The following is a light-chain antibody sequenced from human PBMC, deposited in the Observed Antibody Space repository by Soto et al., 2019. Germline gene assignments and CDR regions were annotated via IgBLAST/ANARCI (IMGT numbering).Light chain of an antibody. J-gene: IGKJ1*01. CDR3: QHYSLYSPWT. Sequence: GARVTITCRASQTVNTWLAWYQQKPGKAPKVLIFDASSLKTGVPSMFSGSGSGTEFTLTITSLQPDDSATYYCQHYSLYSPWTFGQGTTGDIK. V-gene: IGKV1-5*01. CDR1: QTVNTW. CDR2: DAS.